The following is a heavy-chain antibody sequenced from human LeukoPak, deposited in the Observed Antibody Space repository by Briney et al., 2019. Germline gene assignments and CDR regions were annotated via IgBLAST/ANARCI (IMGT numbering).Heavy chain of an antibody. CDR3: ASRYCSGGSCYNRYYFDY. Sequence: PGGSLRLYCAASGFTFSNYAMSWVRQTPGKGLEWVSAITGSGGSAYYADSVKGRFTISRDNSKNTLYLQMNSLRAEDTAIYYCASRYCSGGSCYNRYYFDYWGQGTLVTVSS. V-gene: IGHV3-23*01. CDR1: GFTFSNYA. D-gene: IGHD2-15*01. J-gene: IGHJ4*02. CDR2: ITGSGGSA.